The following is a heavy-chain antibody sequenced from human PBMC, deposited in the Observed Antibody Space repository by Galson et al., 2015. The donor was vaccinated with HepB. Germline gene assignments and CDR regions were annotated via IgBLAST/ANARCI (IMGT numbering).Heavy chain of an antibody. D-gene: IGHD6-13*01. CDR3: ARPVSSYSSSGDAFDI. V-gene: IGHV5-10-1*01. CDR2: IDPSDSYT. J-gene: IGHJ3*02. Sequence: QSGAEVKKPGESLRISCKGSGYSFTSYWISWVRQMPGKGLEWMGRIDPSDSYTNYSPSFQGHVTISADKSISTAYLQWSSLKASDTAMYYCARPVSSYSSSGDAFDIWGQGTMVTVSS. CDR1: GYSFTSYW.